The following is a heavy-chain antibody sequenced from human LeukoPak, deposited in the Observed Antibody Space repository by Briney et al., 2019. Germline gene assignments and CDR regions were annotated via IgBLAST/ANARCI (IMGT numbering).Heavy chain of an antibody. V-gene: IGHV4-4*07. CDR3: ARSGTYQYSSTSDY. CDR1: GGSISNYY. Sequence: SETLSLTCTVSGGSISNYYWSWIRQPAGKGLEWIGRIYTSGATNYNPSLKSRVTISLDTSENQFSLKLTSVIAADTAVYFCARSGTYQYSSTSDYWGQGTLVTVSS. CDR2: IYTSGAT. J-gene: IGHJ4*02. D-gene: IGHD6-13*01.